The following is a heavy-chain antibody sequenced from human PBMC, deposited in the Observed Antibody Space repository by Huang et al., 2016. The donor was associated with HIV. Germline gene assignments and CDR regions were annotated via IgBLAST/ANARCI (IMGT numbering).Heavy chain of an antibody. CDR2: IYWDDDK. D-gene: IGHD3-22*01. Sequence: QITLKESGPTLVKPTQTLTLTCSFSGFSLNTCEVGVGWIRQPPGKALEWLALIYWDDDKRYSPSLKSRLTITKDTSKNQVVLTMTNMDPVDTATYYCAHGAYDTSGYFFRLRFDYWGRGTLVTVSS. V-gene: IGHV2-5*02. CDR1: GFSLNTCEVG. J-gene: IGHJ4*02. CDR3: AHGAYDTSGYFFRLRFDY.